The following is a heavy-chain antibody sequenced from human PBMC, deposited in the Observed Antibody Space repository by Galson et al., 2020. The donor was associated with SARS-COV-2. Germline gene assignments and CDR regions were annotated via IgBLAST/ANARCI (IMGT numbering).Heavy chain of an antibody. J-gene: IGHJ3*01. CDR3: SCNVLPAARETFDC. V-gene: IGHV5-51*01. Sequence: HGESLKISCKGSGYNFTSYWIAWVRQMPGKGLEWMGIIYPGDSATRYSPSFQGQVTISADKSISTAYLQGSSLKASDTAMYYCSCNVLPAARETFDCWCQGTMGTVAS. CDR2: IYPGDSAT. D-gene: IGHD2-2*01. CDR1: GYNFTSYW.